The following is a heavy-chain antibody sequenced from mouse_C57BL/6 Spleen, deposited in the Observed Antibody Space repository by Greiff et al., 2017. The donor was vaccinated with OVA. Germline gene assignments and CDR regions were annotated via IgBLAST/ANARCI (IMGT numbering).Heavy chain of an antibody. J-gene: IGHJ2*01. CDR2: IDPSDSET. V-gene: IGHV1-52*01. Sequence: QVQLQQPGAELVRPGSSVKLSCKASGYTFTSYWMHWVKQRPIQGLEWIGNIDPSDSETHYNQKFKDKATLTVDKSSSTAYMQLSSLKSEDTAVYNSARDNGYWDTWGEETTLTVSS. D-gene: IGHD2-3*01. CDR1: GYTFTSYW. CDR3: ARDNGYWDT.